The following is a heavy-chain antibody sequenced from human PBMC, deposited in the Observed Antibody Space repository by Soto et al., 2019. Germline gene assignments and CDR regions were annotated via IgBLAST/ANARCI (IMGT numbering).Heavy chain of an antibody. Sequence: QVQLQESGPGLVKPSETLSLTCTVSGGSVSSGSYYWYWIRQPPGKGLEWIAYISYSGSSSYNSSLKSRVTISVDTSKNQFSLNLSSVTAADTAVYYCARGVRLILGYWGQGTLVPVSS. J-gene: IGHJ4*02. V-gene: IGHV4-61*01. CDR2: ISYSGSS. CDR1: GGSVSSGSYY. D-gene: IGHD3-16*01. CDR3: ARGVRLILGY.